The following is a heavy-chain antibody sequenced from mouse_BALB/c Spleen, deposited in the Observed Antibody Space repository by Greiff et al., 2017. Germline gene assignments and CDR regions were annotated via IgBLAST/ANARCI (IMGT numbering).Heavy chain of an antibody. J-gene: IGHJ4*01. CDR1: GFTFSSYA. CDR3: ARGGDDYYAMDY. V-gene: IGHV5-6-5*01. CDR2: ISSGGST. Sequence: EVKLQESGGGLVKPGGSLKLSCAASGFTFSSYAMSWVRQTPEKRLEWVASISSGGSTYYPDSVKGRFTISRDNARNILYLQMSSLRSEDTAMYYCARGGDDYYAMDYWGQGTSVTVSS.